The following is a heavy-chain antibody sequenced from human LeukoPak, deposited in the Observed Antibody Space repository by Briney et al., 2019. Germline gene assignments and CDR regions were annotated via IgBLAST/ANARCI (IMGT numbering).Heavy chain of an antibody. D-gene: IGHD1-14*01. CDR3: ASSEPYYYYYGMDV. V-gene: IGHV3-48*04. CDR2: ISSSSSTI. J-gene: IGHJ6*02. CDR1: GFTFSSYS. Sequence: GGSLRLSCAASGFTFSSYSMNWVRQAPGKGLEWVSYISSSSSTIYYADSVKGRFTISRDNAKNSLYLQMNSLRAEDTAVYYCASSEPYYYYYGMDVWGQGTTVTVSS.